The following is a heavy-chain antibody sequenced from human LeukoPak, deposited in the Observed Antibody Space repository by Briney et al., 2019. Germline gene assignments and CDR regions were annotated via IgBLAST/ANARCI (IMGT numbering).Heavy chain of an antibody. D-gene: IGHD6-19*01. J-gene: IGHJ4*02. CDR2: VYFSGST. Sequence: SETLSLTCTVSGGSISSYYWSWIRQPPGKGLEWIGYVYFSGSTDYNPSLKSRVTISVDTSKKQFSLKLSSVTAADTAVYYCAAYSSGWYFDYWGRGTLVTVSS. V-gene: IGHV4-59*01. CDR1: GGSISSYY. CDR3: AAYSSGWYFDY.